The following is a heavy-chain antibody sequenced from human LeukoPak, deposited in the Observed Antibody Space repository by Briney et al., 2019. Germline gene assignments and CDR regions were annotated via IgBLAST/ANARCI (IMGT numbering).Heavy chain of an antibody. CDR2: INPNSGGT. CDR1: GYTFTGYY. CDR3: ASDPDILTGDYYYYMDV. J-gene: IGHJ6*03. V-gene: IGHV1-2*02. D-gene: IGHD3-9*01. Sequence: ASVKVSCKASGYTFTGYYMHWVRQAPGQGLEWMGWINPNSGGTNYAQKFQGRVTMTRDTSISTAYMELSRLRSDDTAVYYCASDPDILTGDYYYYMDVWGKGTTVTVSS.